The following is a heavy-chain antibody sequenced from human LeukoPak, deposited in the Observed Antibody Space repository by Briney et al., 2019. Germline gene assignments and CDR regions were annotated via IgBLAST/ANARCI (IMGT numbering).Heavy chain of an antibody. CDR2: INTNTGNP. D-gene: IGHD2-2*01. Sequence: GASVKVSCKASGGTFSSYAISWVRQAPGQGLEWMGWINTNTGNPTYAQGFTGRFVFSLDTSVSTAYLQISSLKAEDTAVYYCASTPICSSTSCYTGDWGQGTLVTVSS. J-gene: IGHJ4*02. CDR3: ASTPICSSTSCYTGD. CDR1: GGTFSSYA. V-gene: IGHV7-4-1*02.